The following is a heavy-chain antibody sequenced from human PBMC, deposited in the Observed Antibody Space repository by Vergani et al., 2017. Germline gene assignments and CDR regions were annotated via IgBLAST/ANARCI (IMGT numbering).Heavy chain of an antibody. CDR2: IYYSGST. V-gene: IGHV4-61*01. CDR3: ARTGALMVRGDFDI. D-gene: IGHD3-10*01. J-gene: IGHJ3*02. Sequence: QVQLQESGPGLVKPSETLSLTCTVSGGSVSSGSYYWSWIRQPPGKGLEWIGYIYYSGSTNYNPSLKSRVTISVDTSKNQFSLKLSSVTAADTAVYYCARTGALMVRGDFDIWGQGTMVTVSS. CDR1: GGSVSSGSYY.